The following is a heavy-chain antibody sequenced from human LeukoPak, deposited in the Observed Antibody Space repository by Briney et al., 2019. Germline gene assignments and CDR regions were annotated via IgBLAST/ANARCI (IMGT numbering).Heavy chain of an antibody. V-gene: IGHV4-39*01. D-gene: IGHD3-3*01. CDR3: VRPWSGYSPGDAFDI. CDR2: IYYSGST. Sequence: PSETLSLTCTVSGGSITSSSYYWGWIRQPPGKGLEWIGSIYYSGSTYYNPSLKSRVTISVDTSKNQFSLNVSSVTAAGTAVYYCVRPWSGYSPGDAFDIWGEGTMVSVSS. CDR1: GGSITSSSYY. J-gene: IGHJ3*02.